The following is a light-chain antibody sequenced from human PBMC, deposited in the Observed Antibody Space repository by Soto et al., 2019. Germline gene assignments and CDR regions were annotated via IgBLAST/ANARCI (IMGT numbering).Light chain of an antibody. V-gene: IGKV3-15*01. CDR3: QQYSQWPIT. J-gene: IGKJ5*01. CDR2: GIS. Sequence: EIVLTQSPATLSVSPGERATLSCRASQSVNNNYLAWYQQKPGQAPRLLIYGISTRATGVTARSSGSWSGTEFTLSISSLQSEDFAVYSCQQYSQWPITFGQGTRLEIK. CDR1: QSVNNN.